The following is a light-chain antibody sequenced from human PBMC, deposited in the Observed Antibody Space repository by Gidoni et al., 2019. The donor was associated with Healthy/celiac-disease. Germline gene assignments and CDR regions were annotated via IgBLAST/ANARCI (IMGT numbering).Light chain of an antibody. CDR3: SSYTSSSIYV. CDR2: DVS. Sequence: QSALTQPASVSGAPGQSITISCTGTSSDVGGYNYVSWYQQHPGKAPKLMIYDVSNRPSGVSNRFSGSKPGNTASLTISGLQAEDEADYYCSSYTSSSIYVFGTGTKVTVL. V-gene: IGLV2-14*03. J-gene: IGLJ1*01. CDR1: SSDVGGYNY.